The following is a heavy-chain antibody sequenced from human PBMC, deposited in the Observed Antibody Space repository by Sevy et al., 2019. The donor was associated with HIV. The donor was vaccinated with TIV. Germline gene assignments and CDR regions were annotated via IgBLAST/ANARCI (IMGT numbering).Heavy chain of an antibody. D-gene: IGHD3-22*01. Sequence: SETLSLTCAVYGGSFSGYYWSWIRQPPGKGLEWIGEINHSGSTNYNPSLKSRVTTSVDTSKNQFSLKLSSVTAADTAVYYCARVEPAYYYDSSGYSPLYYYFYMDVWGKGTTVTVSS. CDR3: ARVEPAYYYDSSGYSPLYYYFYMDV. CDR2: INHSGST. J-gene: IGHJ6*03. V-gene: IGHV4-34*01. CDR1: GGSFSGYY.